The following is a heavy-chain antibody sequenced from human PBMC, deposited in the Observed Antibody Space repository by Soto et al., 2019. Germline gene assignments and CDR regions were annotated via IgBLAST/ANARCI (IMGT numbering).Heavy chain of an antibody. CDR2: IYYSGST. J-gene: IGHJ6*03. CDR1: GGSISSYY. Sequence: SEMLSLSCTVSGGSISSYYWSWIRQPPGKGLEWIGYIYYSGSTNYNPSLKSRVTISVDTSKNQFSLKLSSVTAADTAVYYCARTVLGPDLLADSFVDYYYYMDVWGQGTTVTVSS. CDR3: ARTVLGPDLLADSFVDYYYYMDV. D-gene: IGHD3-9*01. V-gene: IGHV4-59*08.